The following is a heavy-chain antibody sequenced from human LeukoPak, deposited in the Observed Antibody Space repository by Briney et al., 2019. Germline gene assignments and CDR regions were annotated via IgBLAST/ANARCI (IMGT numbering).Heavy chain of an antibody. Sequence: SVKVSCKASGYTFTSYGISWVRQARGQRLEWIGWIVVGSGNTNYAQKFQERVTITRDMSTSTAYMELSSLRSEDTAVYYCAAGRIAAPGDYYYYMDVWGKGTTVTVSS. CDR3: AAGRIAAPGDYYYYMDV. D-gene: IGHD6-6*01. CDR2: IVVGSGNT. CDR1: GYTFTSYG. J-gene: IGHJ6*03. V-gene: IGHV1-58*02.